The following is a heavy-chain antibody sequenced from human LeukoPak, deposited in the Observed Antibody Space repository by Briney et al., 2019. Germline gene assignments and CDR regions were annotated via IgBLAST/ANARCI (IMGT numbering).Heavy chain of an antibody. Sequence: ASVKVSCKASGGTFSSYAISWVRQAPGQGLEWMGWISAYNGNTNYAQKLQGRVTMTTDTSTSTAYMELRSLRSDDTAVYYCARDRGCSSTSCYMGDNWFDPWGQGTLVTVSS. J-gene: IGHJ5*02. CDR3: ARDRGCSSTSCYMGDNWFDP. CDR1: GGTFSSYA. D-gene: IGHD2-2*02. CDR2: ISAYNGNT. V-gene: IGHV1-18*01.